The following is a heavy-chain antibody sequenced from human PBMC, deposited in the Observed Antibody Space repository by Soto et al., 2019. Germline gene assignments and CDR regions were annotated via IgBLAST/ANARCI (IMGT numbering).Heavy chain of an antibody. D-gene: IGHD3-10*01. CDR3: ARAPYYYGSGSYYN. CDR1: GFTVSSNY. CDR2: IYSGGST. J-gene: IGHJ4*02. V-gene: IGHV3-53*01. Sequence: PGGSLRLSCAASGFTVSSNYMSWVRQAPGKGLEWVSVIYSGGSTYYADSVKGRFTISRDNSKNTLYLQMNSLRAEDTAVYYCARAPYYYGSGSYYNWGQGTLVTVSS.